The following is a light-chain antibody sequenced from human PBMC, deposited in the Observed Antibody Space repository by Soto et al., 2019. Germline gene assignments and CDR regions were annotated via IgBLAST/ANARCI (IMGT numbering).Light chain of an antibody. CDR3: AAWDDSLNGWV. CDR2: SNS. CDR1: RPNIGSNT. V-gene: IGLV1-44*01. Sequence: QSVLTQTPSASGTPGQRVTISCSGSRPNIGSNTVNWYQQLPGTAPKLLVYSNSQRPSGVPDRFSGSKSGTSASLAISGLRSEDEADYYCAAWDDSLNGWVFGGGTKLTVL. J-gene: IGLJ3*02.